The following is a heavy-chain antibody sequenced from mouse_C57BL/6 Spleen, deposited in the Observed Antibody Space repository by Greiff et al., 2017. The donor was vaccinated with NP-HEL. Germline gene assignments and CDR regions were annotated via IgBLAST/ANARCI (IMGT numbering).Heavy chain of an antibody. D-gene: IGHD1-2*01. CDR1: GFNIKDDY. CDR3: TTGYFY. J-gene: IGHJ3*01. CDR2: IDPENGDT. V-gene: IGHV14-4*01. Sequence: EVQRVESGAELVRPGASVKLSCTASGFNIKDDYMHWVKQRPEQGLEWIGWIDPENGDTEYASKFQGKATITADTSSNTAYLQLSSLTSEDTAVYYCTTGYFYWGQGTLVTVSA.